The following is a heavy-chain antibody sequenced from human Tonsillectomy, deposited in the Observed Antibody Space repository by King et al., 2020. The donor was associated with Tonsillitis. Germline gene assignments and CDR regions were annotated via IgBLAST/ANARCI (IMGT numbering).Heavy chain of an antibody. V-gene: IGHV3-7*03. CDR1: GFTFSSYW. D-gene: IGHD6-13*01. Sequence: VQLVESGGDLVQPAGSLRLSCAASGFTFSSYWMSWVRQTPGKGLEWVADIKGDGSKKYYVDSVKGRFTISRDNAKNSLYLQMNSLRAEDTALYFCARDDGSSPSAFDFWGQGTLVTVSS. CDR3: ARDDGSSPSAFDF. J-gene: IGHJ4*02. CDR2: IKGDGSKK.